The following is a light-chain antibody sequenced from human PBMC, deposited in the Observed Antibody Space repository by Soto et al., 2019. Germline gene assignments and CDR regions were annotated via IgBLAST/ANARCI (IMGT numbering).Light chain of an antibody. CDR3: QQSYSTPRT. Sequence: DIVSSQPLDYMAVSLGERATINCKSSQSVLYSSNNKNYLAWYQQKPGQPPKLLIYWASTLESGVPDRFSGSGSGTDFTLTISSLQAEDVAIYYCQQSYSTPRTFGQGTKVDIK. CDR2: WAS. V-gene: IGKV4-1*01. J-gene: IGKJ1*01. CDR1: QSVLYSSNNKNY.